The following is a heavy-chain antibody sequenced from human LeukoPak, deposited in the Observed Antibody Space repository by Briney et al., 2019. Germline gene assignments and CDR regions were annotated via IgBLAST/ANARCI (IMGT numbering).Heavy chain of an antibody. CDR1: GFTFSSYW. CDR2: IKQDGSEK. J-gene: IGHJ5*02. D-gene: IGHD6-19*01. CDR3: ARDLGRSSGSAPFDP. Sequence: PGGSLRLSXAASGFTFSSYWMSWVRQAPGKGLEWVANIKQDGSEKYYVDSVKGRFTISRDNAKNSLYLQMNSLRAEDTAVYYCARDLGRSSGSAPFDPWGRGTLVTVSS. V-gene: IGHV3-7*01.